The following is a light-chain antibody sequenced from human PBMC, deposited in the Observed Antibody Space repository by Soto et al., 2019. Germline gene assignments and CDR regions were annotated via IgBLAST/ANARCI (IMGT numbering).Light chain of an antibody. CDR2: DVS. J-gene: IGLJ2*01. CDR3: SSFAGNNIMV. V-gene: IGLV2-8*01. CDR1: SSDVGGYNY. Sequence: QLVLAQPPSASGSPGQSVTISCTGTSSDVGGYNYVSWYQQHPGKAPNLMIYDVSKRPSGVPDRFSGSKSGNTASLTVSGLQAEDEADYYCSSFAGNNIMVFGGGTKLTVL.